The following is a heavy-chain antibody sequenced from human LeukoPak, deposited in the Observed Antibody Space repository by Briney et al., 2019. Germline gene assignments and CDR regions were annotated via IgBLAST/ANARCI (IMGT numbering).Heavy chain of an antibody. J-gene: IGHJ4*02. D-gene: IGHD6-13*01. Sequence: SVKVSCKASGGTFSKYAISWVRQAPGQGLEWKGGITPTYGLVHYAQKFQGRVTLTTDTSTGTADLEMNSLTFEDTAVYYCATGTNGLYGSNRFQGYFDDWGQGTLVTVLS. CDR3: ATGTNGLYGSNRFQGYFDD. V-gene: IGHV1-69*10. CDR2: ITPTYGLV. CDR1: GGTFSKYA.